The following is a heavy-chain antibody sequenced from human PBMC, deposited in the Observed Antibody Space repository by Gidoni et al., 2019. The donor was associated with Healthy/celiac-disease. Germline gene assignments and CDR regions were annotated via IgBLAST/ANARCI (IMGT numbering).Heavy chain of an antibody. Sequence: EVQLVESGGGLVKPGGSLRLSCAASGFTFSSYSMNWVRQAPGKGLEWVSSISSSSSYIYYADSVKGRFTISRDNAKNSLYLQMNSLRADDTAVYYCARESVVVSSFRWFDPWGQGTLVTVSS. J-gene: IGHJ5*02. D-gene: IGHD2-21*01. V-gene: IGHV3-21*01. CDR2: ISSSSSYI. CDR1: GFTFSSYS. CDR3: ARESVVVSSFRWFDP.